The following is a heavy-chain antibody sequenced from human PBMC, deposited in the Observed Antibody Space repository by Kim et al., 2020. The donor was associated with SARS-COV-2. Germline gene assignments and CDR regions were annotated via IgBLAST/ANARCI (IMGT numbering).Heavy chain of an antibody. CDR1: GGSISSYY. CDR3: ARERKARPGRVNYFDY. V-gene: IGHV4-59*01. J-gene: IGHJ4*02. CDR2: IYYSGST. D-gene: IGHD2-21*01. Sequence: SETLSLTCTVSGGSISSYYWSWIRQPPGKGLEWIGYIYYSGSTNYNPSLKSRVTISVDTSKNQFSLKLSSVTAADTAVYYCARERKARPGRVNYFDYWGQGTLVTVSS.